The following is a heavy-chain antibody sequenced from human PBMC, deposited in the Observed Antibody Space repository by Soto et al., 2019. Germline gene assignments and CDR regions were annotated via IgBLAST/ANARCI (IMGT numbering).Heavy chain of an antibody. CDR2: IKSKTDGGTT. J-gene: IGHJ4*02. CDR1: GFTFSNAW. Sequence: GGSLRLSCAASGFTFSNAWMSWVRQAPGKGLEWVGRIKSKTDGGTTDYAAPVKGRFTISRDDSKDTLYLQMNSLKTEDTAVYYCTTVIVVVVAATRFDYWGQGTLVTVSS. CDR3: TTVIVVVVAATRFDY. D-gene: IGHD2-15*01. V-gene: IGHV3-15*01.